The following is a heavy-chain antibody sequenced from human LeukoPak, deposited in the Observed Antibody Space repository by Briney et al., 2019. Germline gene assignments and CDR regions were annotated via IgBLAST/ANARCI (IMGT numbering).Heavy chain of an antibody. CDR1: GFTFSSYW. CDR2: IKQDGSEK. V-gene: IGHV3-7*01. CDR3: ARGAVGDLGAFDI. J-gene: IGHJ3*02. Sequence: PGGSLRLSCAASGFTFSSYWMSWVRQAPGKGLEWVANIKQDGSEKYYVDSLKGRFTISRDNSKSTLYLQMNSLRAEDTAVYYCARGAVGDLGAFDIWGQGTMVTVSS. D-gene: IGHD1-26*01.